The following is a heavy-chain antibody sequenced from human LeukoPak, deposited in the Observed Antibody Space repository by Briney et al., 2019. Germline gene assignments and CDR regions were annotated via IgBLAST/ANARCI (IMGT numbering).Heavy chain of an antibody. D-gene: IGHD3-9*01. CDR1: GFTFSSYW. Sequence: PGGSLRLSCAASGFTFSSYWMSWVRQAPGKGLEWVSAISGSGSTTYYADSVKGRFTISRDNSKNTLYLQMNSLRAEDTAVYYCAKAILTGSYRGYFDYWGQGTLVTVSS. CDR2: ISGSGSTT. V-gene: IGHV3-23*01. J-gene: IGHJ4*02. CDR3: AKAILTGSYRGYFDY.